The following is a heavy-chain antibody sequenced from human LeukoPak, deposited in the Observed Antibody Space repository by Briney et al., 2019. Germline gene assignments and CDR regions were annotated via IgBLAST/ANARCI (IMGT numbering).Heavy chain of an antibody. CDR2: ISGSGGST. J-gene: IGHJ3*02. V-gene: IGHV3-23*01. CDR1: GFTFSSYA. CDR3: AKLIVVVLANDAFDI. D-gene: IGHD3-22*01. Sequence: GGSLRLSCAASGFTFSSYAMSWFRQAPGKGLEWVSAISGSGGSTYYADSVKGRFTISRDNSKNTLYLQMNSLRAEDTAVYYCAKLIVVVLANDAFDIWGQGTMVTVSS.